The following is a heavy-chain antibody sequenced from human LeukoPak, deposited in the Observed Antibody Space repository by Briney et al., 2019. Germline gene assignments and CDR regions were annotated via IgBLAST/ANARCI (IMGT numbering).Heavy chain of an antibody. V-gene: IGHV3-23*01. J-gene: IGHJ3*02. Sequence: PGGSLRLSCAASGFTFSNYAMSWVRQAAGRGLAWVSAISGSGGSTYYADSVKGRFTISRDNSKNTLYLQMNSLRAEDTAVYYCATLDGSGLTYDAFDIWGQGTMVTVSS. CDR1: GFTFSNYA. CDR2: ISGSGGST. CDR3: ATLDGSGLTYDAFDI. D-gene: IGHD3-10*01.